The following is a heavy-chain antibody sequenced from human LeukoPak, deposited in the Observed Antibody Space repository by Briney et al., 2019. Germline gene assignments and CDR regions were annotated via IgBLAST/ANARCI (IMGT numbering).Heavy chain of an antibody. V-gene: IGHV1-18*01. CDR1: GYTFTSYG. CDR2: ISAYNGNT. J-gene: IGHJ6*02. D-gene: IGHD2-2*01. Sequence: GASVKVSCKASGYTFTSYGISWVRQAPGQGLEWMGWISAYNGNTNYAQKLQGRVIMTTDTSTSTAYMELRSLRSDDTAVYYCARDIPSSTSNSYYYYGMDVWGQGATVTVSS. CDR3: ARDIPSSTSNSYYYYGMDV.